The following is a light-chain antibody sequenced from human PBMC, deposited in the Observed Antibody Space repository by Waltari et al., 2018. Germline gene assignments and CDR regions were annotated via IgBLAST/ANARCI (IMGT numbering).Light chain of an antibody. CDR3: STWDDSLSANV. CDR2: RNN. V-gene: IGLV1-44*01. Sequence: QSGLIQPPSASGTPGQRVIISCSGGDSNIGSNTVNWYQKFPGTAPKLLMYRNNERPSGAPDRFSGSKSGTSASLAISGLQSEDEADYYCSTWDDSLSANVFGSGTKVTVL. J-gene: IGLJ6*01. CDR1: DSNIGSNT.